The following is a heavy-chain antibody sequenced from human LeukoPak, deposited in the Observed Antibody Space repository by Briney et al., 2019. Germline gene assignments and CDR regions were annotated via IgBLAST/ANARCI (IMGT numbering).Heavy chain of an antibody. Sequence: SETLSLTCAVYGGSFSGYYWSWIRQPPGKGLEWIGEINHSGSTNYNPSLKSRVTISVDTSKNQFSLKLSSVTAEDTAVYYCARNLRLRVAGIRDPSGYYYGMDVWGQGTTVTVSS. V-gene: IGHV4-34*01. CDR2: INHSGST. CDR1: GGSFSGYY. J-gene: IGHJ6*02. D-gene: IGHD6-19*01. CDR3: ARNLRLRVAGIRDPSGYYYGMDV.